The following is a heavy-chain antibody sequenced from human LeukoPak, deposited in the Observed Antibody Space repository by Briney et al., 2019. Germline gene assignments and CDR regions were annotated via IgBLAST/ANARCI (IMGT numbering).Heavy chain of an antibody. CDR2: IYTSGST. CDR1: GDSISSYY. J-gene: IGHJ5*02. Sequence: SETLSLTCTVSGDSISSYYWSWIRQPAGRGLEWIGRIYTSGSTNYNPSLKSRVTMSVDTSKNQFSLKLSSVTAADTAVYYCARDLNVDTGGWFDPWGQGTLVTVSS. D-gene: IGHD5-18*01. V-gene: IGHV4-4*07. CDR3: ARDLNVDTGGWFDP.